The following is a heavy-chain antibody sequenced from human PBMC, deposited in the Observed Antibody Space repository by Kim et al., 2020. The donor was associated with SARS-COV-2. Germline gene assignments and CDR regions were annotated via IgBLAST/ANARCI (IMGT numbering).Heavy chain of an antibody. CDR2: IYYSGST. CDR1: GGSISSSSYY. J-gene: IGHJ5*02. V-gene: IGHV4-39*07. CDR3: ARDVSPGSQYDYVWGSYRYTGGNASWFDP. Sequence: SETLSLTCTVSGGSISSSSYYWGWIRQPPGKGLEWIGSIYYSGSTYYNPSLKSRVTISVDTSKNQFSLKLSSVTAADTAVYYCARDVSPGSQYDYVWGSYRYTGGNASWFDPWGQGTLVTVSS. D-gene: IGHD3-16*02.